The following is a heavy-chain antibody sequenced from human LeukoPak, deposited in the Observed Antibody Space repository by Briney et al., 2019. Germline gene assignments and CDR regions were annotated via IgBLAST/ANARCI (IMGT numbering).Heavy chain of an antibody. CDR3: ARDRYSSGWMTFDY. CDR1: GFTFSSYS. J-gene: IGHJ4*02. D-gene: IGHD6-19*01. CDR2: ISSSSSYI. V-gene: IGHV3-21*01. Sequence: GGSLRLSCAASGFTFSSYSMNWVRQALGKGLEWVSSISSSSSYIYYADSVKGRFTISRDNAKNSLYLQMNSLRAEDTAVYYCARDRYSSGWMTFDYWGQGTLVTVSS.